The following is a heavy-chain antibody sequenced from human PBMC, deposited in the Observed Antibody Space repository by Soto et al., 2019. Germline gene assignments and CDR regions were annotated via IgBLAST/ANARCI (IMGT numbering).Heavy chain of an antibody. V-gene: IGHV4-30-4*01. D-gene: IGHD6-13*01. CDR3: FRMSCGKSSCYRLDV. CDR1: GGSISSGNYY. Sequence: QVQLQESGPGLVKPSQTLSITCIVSGGSISSGNYYWNWIRQAPGRGLEWIGYIYHSGSTSYNPSLKSRVSISGDTSKNQLFLRLPSVTAADTAVYYCFRMSCGKSSCYRLDVWGQGTPVTVSS. J-gene: IGHJ6*02. CDR2: IYHSGST.